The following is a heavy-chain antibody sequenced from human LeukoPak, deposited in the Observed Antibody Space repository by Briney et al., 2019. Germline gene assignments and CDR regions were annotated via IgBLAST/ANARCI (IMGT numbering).Heavy chain of an antibody. V-gene: IGHV4-59*01. CDR1: GGSLSTYY. CDR3: AREGGSSWSNDALDI. CDR2: IYHSGST. J-gene: IGHJ3*02. Sequence: SETLSLTCTVSGGSLSTYYWSWIRQPPGKGLEWLGFIYHSGSTTYNPSLRSRVTISVDTSKNQFSLKLSSVTAADTAVYYCAREGGSSWSNDALDIWGQGTMVTVSS. D-gene: IGHD6-13*01.